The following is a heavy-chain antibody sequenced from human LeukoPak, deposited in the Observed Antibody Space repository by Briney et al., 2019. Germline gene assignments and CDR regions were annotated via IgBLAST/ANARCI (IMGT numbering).Heavy chain of an antibody. Sequence: SMRLSCAASGLTFDYDGMHSVRQGPGNGLDGVSGITWNGVNIGYADSVKGRFTISRDNANYSLHLQMNSLTVEDTALYYCAKGRTYNYALDCWGQGALVIVS. V-gene: IGHV3-9*01. CDR3: AKGRTYNYALDC. CDR2: ITWNGVNI. CDR1: GLTFDYDG. J-gene: IGHJ4*02. D-gene: IGHD5-18*01.